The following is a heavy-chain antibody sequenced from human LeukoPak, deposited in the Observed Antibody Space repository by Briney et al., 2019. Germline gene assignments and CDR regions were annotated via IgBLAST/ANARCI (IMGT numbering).Heavy chain of an antibody. D-gene: IGHD6-19*01. CDR3: AIDSGGSGWYEYYYMDV. V-gene: IGHV1-2*02. CDR1: GYTFTGYY. Sequence: ASVKVSCKASGYTFTGYYMHWVRQAPGQGLEWMGWINPNSGGTNYAQKFQGRVTMTRDTSISTAYMELSRLRSDDTAVYYCAIDSGGSGWYEYYYMDVWGKGTTVTVSS. J-gene: IGHJ6*03. CDR2: INPNSGGT.